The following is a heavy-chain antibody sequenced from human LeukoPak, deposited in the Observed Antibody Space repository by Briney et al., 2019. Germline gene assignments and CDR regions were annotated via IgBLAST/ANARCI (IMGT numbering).Heavy chain of an antibody. CDR3: ARDGVEFYNWFDP. D-gene: IGHD2-21*01. V-gene: IGHV3-7*01. CDR1: GFTFSSYW. J-gene: IGHJ5*02. Sequence: GGSLRLSCAASGFTFSSYWMSWVRQAPGKGLECVANIKQDGSEKYYVDSVKGRFTISRDNAKNTLYLQMNSLRAEDTAVYYCARDGVEFYNWFDPWGQGTLVTVSS. CDR2: IKQDGSEK.